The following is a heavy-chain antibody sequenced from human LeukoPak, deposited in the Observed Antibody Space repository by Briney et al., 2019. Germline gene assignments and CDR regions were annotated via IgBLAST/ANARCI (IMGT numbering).Heavy chain of an antibody. CDR2: IYSGGST. Sequence: GGSLRLSCAASGFTFSSNYMSWVRQAPGKGLEWVSVIYSGGSTYYADSVKGRFTISRDNSKNTLYLQMNSLRAEDTAVYYCARGEDYGDYFDYWGQGTLVTVSS. CDR1: GFTFSSNY. J-gene: IGHJ4*02. CDR3: ARGEDYGDYFDY. D-gene: IGHD4-17*01. V-gene: IGHV3-53*01.